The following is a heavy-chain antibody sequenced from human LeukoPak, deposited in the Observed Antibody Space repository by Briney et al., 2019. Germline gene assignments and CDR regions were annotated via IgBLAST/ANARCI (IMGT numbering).Heavy chain of an antibody. CDR3: ARDAGSYYYGSGSYSDY. CDR2: IYTSGST. V-gene: IGHV4-4*07. CDR1: GGSISSYY. D-gene: IGHD3-10*01. Sequence: SETLSLTCTVSGGSISSYYWSWIRQPAGKGLEWIGRIYTSGSTNYNPSLKSRVTMSVDTSKNQFSLKLSSVTAADTAVYYCARDAGSYYYGSGSYSDYWGQGTLVTVSS. J-gene: IGHJ4*02.